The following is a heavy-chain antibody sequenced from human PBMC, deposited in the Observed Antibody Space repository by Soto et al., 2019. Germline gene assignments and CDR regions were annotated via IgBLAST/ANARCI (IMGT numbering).Heavy chain of an antibody. J-gene: IGHJ6*02. CDR3: TTVAGYCSGARCPV. D-gene: IGHD2-15*01. V-gene: IGHV3-15*01. Sequence: GGSLRLSCEASVFTFSHAWMSWVRQAPGKGLEWVGRIKSQSDGGTTDYAAPVKGRFTISRDDSKNTLYLQVNSLKTEDTAVYYCTTVAGYCSGARCPVWGQGTTVTVSS. CDR2: IKSQSDGGTT. CDR1: VFTFSHAW.